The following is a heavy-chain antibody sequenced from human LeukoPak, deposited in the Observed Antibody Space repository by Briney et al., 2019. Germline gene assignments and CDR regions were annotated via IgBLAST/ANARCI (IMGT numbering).Heavy chain of an antibody. CDR3: AKDMYHYDSSGYYHYFDD. J-gene: IGHJ4*02. CDR1: GFTFSSYA. V-gene: IGHV3-23*01. Sequence: GGSLRRSCAASGFTFSSYAMSWVRQAPGKGLEWVSGVSGTGGSTYYADSVKGRFTISRDNSKNTLYLETNTLRAEDTAVYYCAKDMYHYDSSGYYHYFDDWGQGTLVTVSS. D-gene: IGHD3-22*01. CDR2: VSGTGGST.